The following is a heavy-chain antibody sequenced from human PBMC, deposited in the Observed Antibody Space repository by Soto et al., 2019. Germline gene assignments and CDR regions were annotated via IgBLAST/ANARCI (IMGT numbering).Heavy chain of an antibody. V-gene: IGHV4-59*01. CDR3: AGERGHGEFEDIPYHYAMDV. CDR1: GDSIRNYY. J-gene: IGHJ6*02. Sequence: QLQVQESGPGLVKPSETLSLTCSVSGDSIRNYYWSWIRQPPGQGLEWIGFISYSGGTSYNPSLTHRVAMSVTPSKRLFPLQVTPVIATDTPVHYCAGERGHGEFEDIPYHYAMDVWDQGTTLSVPS. CDR2: ISYSGGT. D-gene: IGHD4-17*01.